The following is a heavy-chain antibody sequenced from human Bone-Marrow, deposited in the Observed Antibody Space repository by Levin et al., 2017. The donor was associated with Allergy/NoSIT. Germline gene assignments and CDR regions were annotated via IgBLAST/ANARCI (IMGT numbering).Heavy chain of an antibody. CDR2: INWNGGST. CDR3: SRASDNGGGYYYDP. Sequence: GGSLRLSCAASGFTFDDYGMNWVRQAPGKGLEWVSGINWNGGSTRYAASVKGRFIISRDNAKDSLYLQMNSLRADATAFYYCSRASDNGGGYYYDPWGPGTLVTVSS. J-gene: IGHJ5*02. V-gene: IGHV3-20*04. CDR1: GFTFDDYG. D-gene: IGHD3-22*01.